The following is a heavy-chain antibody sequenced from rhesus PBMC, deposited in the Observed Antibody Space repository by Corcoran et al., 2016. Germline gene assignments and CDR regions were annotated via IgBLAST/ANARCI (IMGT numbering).Heavy chain of an antibody. V-gene: IGHV4-147*01. CDR2: IYGGSGST. CDR3: ARIPVGNYYFDY. Sequence: QVQLQESGPGLVKPSEPLPLPCAVSCASIRSNYSSCIRQPPGKGMEWSGYIYGGSGSTSYNPSLKSRVTISKDTSKNQFSLKLSSGTAADTAVYYCARIPVGNYYFDYWGQGVLVTVSS. CDR1: CASIRSNY. D-gene: IGHD4-17*01. J-gene: IGHJ4*01.